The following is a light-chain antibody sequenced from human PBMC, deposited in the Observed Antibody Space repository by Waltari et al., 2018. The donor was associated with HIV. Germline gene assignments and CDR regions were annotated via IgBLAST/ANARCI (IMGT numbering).Light chain of an antibody. CDR2: DNN. V-gene: IGLV1-51*01. J-gene: IGLJ3*02. CDR1: SSNIGNNY. Sequence: SVLTQPPSVSAAPGQSVTISCFGGSSNIGNNYVSWYQQLPGKPPNLLIYDNNTRPSGIPDRFSASNSGTSATLGITGAQTQDEADYYCGTWDNPPGAFCMFGGATKLTVL. CDR3: GTWDNPPGAFCM.